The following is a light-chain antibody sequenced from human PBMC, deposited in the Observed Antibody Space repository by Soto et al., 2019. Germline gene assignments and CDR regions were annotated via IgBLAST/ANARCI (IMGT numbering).Light chain of an antibody. CDR2: EVT. Sequence: QSALTQPASVSGSPGQSIAISCTGTRSDVGAYNYVSWYQQHPGKAPKLMISEVTNRPSGVSDRFSGSKSGNTASLTISGLQAADEADYYCSSYTTTSTTFGGGTKLTVL. J-gene: IGLJ3*02. V-gene: IGLV2-14*01. CDR3: SSYTTTSTT. CDR1: RSDVGAYNY.